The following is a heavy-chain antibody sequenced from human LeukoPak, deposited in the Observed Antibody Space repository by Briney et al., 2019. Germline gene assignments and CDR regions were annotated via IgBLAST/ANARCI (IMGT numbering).Heavy chain of an antibody. CDR1: GFTFSSYA. D-gene: IGHD4-17*01. J-gene: IGHJ6*02. CDR3: ARDPNGDYYYYGMDV. Sequence: QPGGSLRLSCAASGFTFSSYAMHWVRQAPGKGLEWVAVIWYDGSNKYYADSVKGRFTISRDNSKNTLYLQMNSLGAEDTAVYYCARDPNGDYYYYGMDVWGQGTTVTVSS. CDR2: IWYDGSNK. V-gene: IGHV3-30*04.